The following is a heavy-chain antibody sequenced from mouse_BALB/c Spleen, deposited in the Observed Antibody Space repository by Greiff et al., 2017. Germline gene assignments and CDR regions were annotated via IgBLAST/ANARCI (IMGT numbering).Heavy chain of an antibody. Sequence: EVQLQESGPGLVKPSQSLSLTCSVTGYSITSGYYWNWIRQFPGNKLEWMGYISYDGSNNYNPSLKNRISITRDTSKNQFFLKLNSVTTEDTATYYCARAFFAYWGQGTLVTVSA. J-gene: IGHJ3*01. CDR3: ARAFFAY. CDR1: GYSITSGYY. V-gene: IGHV3-6*02. CDR2: ISYDGSN.